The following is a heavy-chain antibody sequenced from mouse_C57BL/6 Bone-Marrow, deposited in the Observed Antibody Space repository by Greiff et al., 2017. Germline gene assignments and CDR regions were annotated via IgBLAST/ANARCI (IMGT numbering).Heavy chain of an antibody. J-gene: IGHJ3*01. D-gene: IGHD1-1*01. Sequence: VKLQQPGAELVKPGASVKMSCKASGYTFTSYWITWVKQRPGQGLEWIGDIYPGSGSTNYNEKFKSKATLTVDTSSSTAYMQLSSLTSEDSAVYYCARETITAVVPFAYWCQGTLVTVSA. CDR2: IYPGSGST. CDR1: GYTFTSYW. CDR3: ARETITAVVPFAY. V-gene: IGHV1-55*01.